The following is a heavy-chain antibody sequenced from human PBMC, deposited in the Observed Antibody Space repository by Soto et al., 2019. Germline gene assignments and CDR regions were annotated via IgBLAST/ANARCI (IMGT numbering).Heavy chain of an antibody. D-gene: IGHD6-13*01. CDR3: ARSIAAAVDFDY. J-gene: IGHJ4*02. CDR2: ISAYSGST. CDR1: GYTFTSYG. V-gene: IGHV1-18*01. Sequence: ASVKVSCKASGYTFTSYGISWVRQAPGQGLEWMGWISAYSGSTNYAQKLQGRVTMTTDTSTSTAYMELRSLRSDDTAVYYCARSIAAAVDFDYRGQGTLVTVSS.